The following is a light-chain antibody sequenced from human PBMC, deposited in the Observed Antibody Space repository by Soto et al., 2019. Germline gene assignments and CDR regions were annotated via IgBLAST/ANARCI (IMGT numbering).Light chain of an antibody. V-gene: IGKV3-20*01. CDR2: GAS. J-gene: IGKJ2*01. Sequence: EIVLTQSPGTLSLSPGERATLSCRASQSVRSNYLAWYQRKPGQAPRLLIYGASPRATAIPDRFSGTGSGTDFTLPISRLEPEDFAVYYCQQYGGSPYSFGQGTKLEIK. CDR3: QQYGGSPYS. CDR1: QSVRSNY.